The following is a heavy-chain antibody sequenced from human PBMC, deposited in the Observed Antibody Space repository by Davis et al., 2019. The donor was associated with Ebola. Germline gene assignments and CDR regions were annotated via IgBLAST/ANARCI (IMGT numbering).Heavy chain of an antibody. CDR2: IYWDDDK. J-gene: IGHJ4*02. D-gene: IGHD6-19*01. CDR3: ARPYSSGWYLGQFDY. Sequence: SGPTLVKPTQTLTLTCTFSGFSLSTSGVGVGWIRQPPGKALEWLALIYWDDDKRYSPSLKSRLTITKDTSKNQVVLTMTNMDPVDTATYYCARPYSSGWYLGQFDYWGQGTLVTVSS. V-gene: IGHV2-5*02. CDR1: GFSLSTSGVG.